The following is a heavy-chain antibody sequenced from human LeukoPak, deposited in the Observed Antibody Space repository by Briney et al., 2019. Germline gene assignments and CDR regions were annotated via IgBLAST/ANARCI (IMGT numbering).Heavy chain of an antibody. V-gene: IGHV3-48*03. CDR1: GFTFSGYE. CDR2: ISSSGGII. J-gene: IGHJ4*02. Sequence: GGSLRLSCAASGFTFSGYEMNWVRQAPGKGLEWVSYISSSGGIIYYADSVKGRFTISRDNAKNSLSLQMNSLRAEDTAVYYCARDGRYCSTTSRPLAAFDCWGQGTLVTVSS. D-gene: IGHD2-2*01. CDR3: ARDGRYCSTTSRPLAAFDC.